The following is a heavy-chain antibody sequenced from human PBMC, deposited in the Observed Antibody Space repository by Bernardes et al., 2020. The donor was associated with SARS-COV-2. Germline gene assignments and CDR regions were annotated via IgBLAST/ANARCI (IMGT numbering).Heavy chain of an antibody. V-gene: IGHV3-48*03. J-gene: IGHJ6*02. Sequence: GGSLRLSCAASGFTFSSYEMNWVRQAPGKGLEWVSYISSSGSTIYYADSVKGRFTISRDNAKNSLYLQMNSLRAEDTAVYYCARGGTYYDILTGYQNYYYGMDVWGQGTLVTVSS. CDR1: GFTFSSYE. CDR2: ISSSGSTI. CDR3: ARGGTYYDILTGYQNYYYGMDV. D-gene: IGHD3-9*01.